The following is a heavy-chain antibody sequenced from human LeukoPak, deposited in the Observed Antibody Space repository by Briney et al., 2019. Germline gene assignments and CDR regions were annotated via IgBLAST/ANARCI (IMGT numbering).Heavy chain of an antibody. CDR3: ARTNFPRRYCSGGXCYSXX. Sequence: PGGSLRLSXAASGFTFSSYSMNWVRQAPGKGLEWVSSISSRSSYIYYADSVKGRFTISRDNSKNTLYLQMNSLRVEDTALYYCARTNFPRRYCSGGXCYSXXWGQGTLVT. J-gene: IGHJ1*01. CDR1: GFTFSSYS. D-gene: IGHD2-15*01. V-gene: IGHV3-21*04. CDR2: ISSRSSYI.